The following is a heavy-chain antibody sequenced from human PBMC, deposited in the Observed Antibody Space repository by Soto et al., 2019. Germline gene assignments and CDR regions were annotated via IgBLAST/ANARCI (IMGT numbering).Heavy chain of an antibody. CDR3: ATLAVGAMYYFDY. CDR1: GFTFSSYA. J-gene: IGHJ4*02. D-gene: IGHD1-26*01. V-gene: IGHV3-30-3*01. CDR2: ISYDGSNK. Sequence: LRLSCAASGFTFSSYAMHWVRQAPGKGLEWVAVISYDGSNKYYADSVKGRFTISRDNSKNTLYLQMNSLRAEDTAVYYCATLAVGAMYYFDYWGQGTLVTVSS.